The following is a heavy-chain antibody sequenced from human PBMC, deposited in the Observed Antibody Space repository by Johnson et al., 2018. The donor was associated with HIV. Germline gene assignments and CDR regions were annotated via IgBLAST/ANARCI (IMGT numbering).Heavy chain of an antibody. J-gene: IGHJ3*02. CDR1: GFTFSSYA. CDR2: INWNGGKI. Sequence: VQLVESGGGLVQPGGSLRLSCAASGFTFSSYAMSWVRQAPGKGLEWVSGINWNGGKIAFADSVKGRFTISRDNAKNSLYLQMNSLRVEDTALYYCARLVADVFPAFDIWGQGTMVTVSS. V-gene: IGHV3-20*04. D-gene: IGHD6-25*01. CDR3: ARLVADVFPAFDI.